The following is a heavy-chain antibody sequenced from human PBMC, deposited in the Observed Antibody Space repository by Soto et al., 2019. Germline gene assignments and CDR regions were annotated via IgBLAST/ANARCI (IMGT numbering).Heavy chain of an antibody. Sequence: QVQLVQSGAEVKKPGSSVKVSCKASGGTFSNYPISWVLQAPGQGLEWMGGIIPIFGTVNYAQKFQCRVTITANDSTSTAYIALSSRRSEHTAVYYCARGNHRRLQFRYVDLWARGPLVTFSS. J-gene: IGHJ2*01. CDR1: GGTFSNYP. CDR3: ARGNHRRLQFRYVDL. D-gene: IGHD5-12*01. CDR2: IIPIFGTV. V-gene: IGHV1-69*12.